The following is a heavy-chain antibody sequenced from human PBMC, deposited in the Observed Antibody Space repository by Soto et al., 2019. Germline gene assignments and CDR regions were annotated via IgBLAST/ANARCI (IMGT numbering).Heavy chain of an antibody. V-gene: IGHV1-8*01. Sequence: ASVKVSCKASGYTFTSYDINWVRQATGQGLEWMGWMNPNSGNTGYAQKFQGRVTMTRHTSISTAYMELSSLRSEDTAVYYCARGKVLLWFGESYNYYYYGMEVWGQGRTVNVCS. CDR2: MNPNSGNT. D-gene: IGHD3-10*01. J-gene: IGHJ6*01. CDR3: ARGKVLLWFGESYNYYYYGMEV. CDR1: GYTFTSYD.